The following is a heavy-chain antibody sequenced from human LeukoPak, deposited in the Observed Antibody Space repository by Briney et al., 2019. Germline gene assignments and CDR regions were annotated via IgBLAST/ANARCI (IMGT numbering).Heavy chain of an antibody. V-gene: IGHV5-51*01. Sequence: GESLKISCKASGYRFSDYWIGWVRQMPGKGREWMGIIYPDDSDTRYSPSFQGQVTISADKSIGTAYLQWSTLKASDTAIYYCARREYSGHSYFDYWSQGTLVTVSS. D-gene: IGHD3-22*01. CDR2: IYPDDSDT. J-gene: IGHJ4*02. CDR1: GYRFSDYW. CDR3: ARREYSGHSYFDY.